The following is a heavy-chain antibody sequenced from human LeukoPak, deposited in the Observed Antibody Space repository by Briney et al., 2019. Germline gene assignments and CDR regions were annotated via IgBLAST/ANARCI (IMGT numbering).Heavy chain of an antibody. V-gene: IGHV3-11*04. CDR3: AREGGIQLGLAY. CDR2: ISSSGSMI. Sequence: GGSLRLSCAASGFTFSAYYMSWIPEAPGPGLEWFSDISSSGSMIYYTDTVKGRFTISRDNAKNSLYLQMNSLRAEDTAVYYCAREGGIQLGLAYWGQGTLVTVSS. D-gene: IGHD5-18*01. CDR1: GFTFSAYY. J-gene: IGHJ4*02.